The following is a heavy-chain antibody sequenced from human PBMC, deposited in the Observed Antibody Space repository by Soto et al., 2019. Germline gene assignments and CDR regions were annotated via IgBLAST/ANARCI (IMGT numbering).Heavy chain of an antibody. Sequence: PSETLSLTCRVSGDSTSRGGYYWSWIRQHPGKGLEWIGYIYWSGNTYFNPSLKGRVSISLGTSSNQFSLNLTSVTAADTAVYYCARGAADYGDAFDVWGQGTTVTVSS. V-gene: IGHV4-31*03. CDR3: ARGAADYGDAFDV. D-gene: IGHD4-17*01. CDR1: GDSTSRGGYY. J-gene: IGHJ3*01. CDR2: IYWSGNT.